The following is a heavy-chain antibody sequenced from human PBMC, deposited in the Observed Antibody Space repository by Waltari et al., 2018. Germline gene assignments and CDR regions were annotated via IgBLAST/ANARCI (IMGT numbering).Heavy chain of an antibody. D-gene: IGHD2-2*01. V-gene: IGHV4-30-4*08. CDR2: IYSAGDT. CDR3: ARSIVEVPAATIDWGHYYYYMDV. J-gene: IGHJ6*03. Sequence: QVQLQESGPGLLKPSQTLSLTCTVSGASISSGVYYWSWIRQSPGKGLEWIGNIYSAGDTSYNPSVKSRVSISMDTSKNQFSLHLNSVTAADTAVYYCARSIVEVPAATIDWGHYYYYMDVWGKGTAVTVSS. CDR1: GASISSGVYY.